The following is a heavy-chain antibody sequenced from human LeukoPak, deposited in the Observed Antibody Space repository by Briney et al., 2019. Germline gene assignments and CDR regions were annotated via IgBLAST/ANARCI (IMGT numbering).Heavy chain of an antibody. J-gene: IGHJ4*02. CDR2: ISWNSGSI. Sequence: SLRLSCAASGFTFDDYTMPWVRQAPGKGLGWVSGISWNSGSIGYADSVKGRFTISRDNAKNSLCLQMNSLRAEDTALYYCAIAITFGGVISYWGQGTLVTVSS. CDR1: GFTFDDYT. D-gene: IGHD3-16*02. V-gene: IGHV3-9*01. CDR3: AIAITFGGVISY.